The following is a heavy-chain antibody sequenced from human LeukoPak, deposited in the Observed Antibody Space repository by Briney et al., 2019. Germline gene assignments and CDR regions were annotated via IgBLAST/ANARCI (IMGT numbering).Heavy chain of an antibody. CDR1: GGSISSSSYY. D-gene: IGHD3-10*01. CDR3: ARDHHYYGSGSYYF. Sequence: SETLSLTCTVSGGSISSSSYYWGWIRQPPGKGLEWIGSIYYSGSTYYNPSLKSRVTISVDTSKNQFSLKLSSVTAADTAVYYCARDHHYYGSGSYYFWGQGTLVTVSS. CDR2: IYYSGST. V-gene: IGHV4-39*07. J-gene: IGHJ4*02.